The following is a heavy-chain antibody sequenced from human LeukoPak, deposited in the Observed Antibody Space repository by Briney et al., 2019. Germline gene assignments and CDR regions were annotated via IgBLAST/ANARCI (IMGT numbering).Heavy chain of an antibody. CDR1: GFTFSDYY. J-gene: IGHJ4*02. D-gene: IGHD3-3*01. V-gene: IGHV3-11*01. CDR2: ISSSGSTI. Sequence: GGSLRLSCAASGFTFSDYYMSWIRQAPGKGLEWVSYISSSGSTIYYADSVKGRFTISRDNAKNSLYLQMNSLRAEDTAVYYCASQFDFWSGYYDYWGQGTLVTVSS. CDR3: ASQFDFWSGYYDY.